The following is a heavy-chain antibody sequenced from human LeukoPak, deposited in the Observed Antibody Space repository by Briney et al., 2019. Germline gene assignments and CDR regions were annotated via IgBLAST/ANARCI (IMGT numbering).Heavy chain of an antibody. CDR1: GYTFTSYY. J-gene: IGHJ5*02. CDR3: ARDLRYDSSGYYAPKGWFDP. Sequence: ASVKVSCKASGYTFTSYYMHWVRQAPGQGLEWMGIINPSGGSTSYAQKFQDRVTMTRDMSTSTVYMELSSLRSEDTAVYYCARDLRYDSSGYYAPKGWFDPWGQGTLVTVSS. D-gene: IGHD3-22*01. CDR2: INPSGGST. V-gene: IGHV1-46*01.